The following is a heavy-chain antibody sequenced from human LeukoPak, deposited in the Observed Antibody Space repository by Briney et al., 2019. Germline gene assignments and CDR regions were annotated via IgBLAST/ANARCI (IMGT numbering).Heavy chain of an antibody. D-gene: IGHD4-17*01. CDR1: GYTFTSYY. J-gene: IGHJ4*02. CDR3: ARANYGDYVSGY. CDR2: INSSGGST. Sequence: ASVKVSCKASGYTFTSYYMHWVRQAPGQGLEWMGIINSSGGSTSYAQKFQGRVTMTRDMSTSTVYMELSSLRSEDTAVYYCARANYGDYVSGYWGQGTLVTVSS. V-gene: IGHV1-46*01.